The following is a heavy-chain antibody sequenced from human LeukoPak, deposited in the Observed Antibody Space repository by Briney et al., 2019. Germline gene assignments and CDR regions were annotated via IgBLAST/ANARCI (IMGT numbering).Heavy chain of an antibody. CDR1: GFTFNKYA. V-gene: IGHV3-23*01. J-gene: IGHJ4*02. CDR3: AKGRESGVTTVIVDY. Sequence: GGSLRLSCVASGFTFNKYAMNWVRQAPGKGLEWVSVISGSGGTRYYADSLKGRFTISRDNSKNTLYLQMNTLRAEDTAMYYCAKGRESGVTTVIVDYWGQGTLVTVSS. D-gene: IGHD4-17*01. CDR2: ISGSGGTR.